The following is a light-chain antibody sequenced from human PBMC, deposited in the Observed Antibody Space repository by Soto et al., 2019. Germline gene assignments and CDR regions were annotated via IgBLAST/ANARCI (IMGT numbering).Light chain of an antibody. CDR1: QDISDY. J-gene: IGKJ4*01. CDR2: DTS. CDR3: QQYASLPLI. V-gene: IGKV1-33*01. Sequence: DIPMTPSPSSLSAFIGDKVTITFQASQDISDYLNWYQQKPGKAPKLLIYDTSHMETGVPSRFNGSGSGTDFTFTISSLQPEAIATYYCQQYASLPLIFGGGTKVDIK.